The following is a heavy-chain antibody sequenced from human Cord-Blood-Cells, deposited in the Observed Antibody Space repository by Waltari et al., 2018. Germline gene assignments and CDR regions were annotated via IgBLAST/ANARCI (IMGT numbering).Heavy chain of an antibody. J-gene: IGHJ4*02. V-gene: IGHV4-39*01. Sequence: QLQLQESGPGLVKPSETLSLTCTVSGGSISSSSYYWGWIRQPPGKGLEWIGSIYYSGSTYSTPSLKSRVTISVDTSKNQFSLKLSSVTAADTAVYYCALIQLWFDYWGQGTLVTVSS. CDR3: ALIQLWFDY. CDR1: GGSISSSSYY. D-gene: IGHD5-18*01. CDR2: IYYSGST.